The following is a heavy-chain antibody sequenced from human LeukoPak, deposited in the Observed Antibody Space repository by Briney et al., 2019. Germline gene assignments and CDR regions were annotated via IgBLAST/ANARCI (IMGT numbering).Heavy chain of an antibody. D-gene: IGHD2-21*02. J-gene: IGHJ5*02. CDR1: GYTFTSYG. CDR3: ARYQVYYGSDWSWLDP. CDR2: INPNSGGT. Sequence: ASVKVSCKASGYTFTSYGVSWVRQAPGQGLEWLGWINPNSGGTKYAQKFQGRVTMTRDTSVSTVHMELNRLTSEDTAVFYCARYQVYYGSDWSWLDPWGQGTLVTVSS. V-gene: IGHV1-2*02.